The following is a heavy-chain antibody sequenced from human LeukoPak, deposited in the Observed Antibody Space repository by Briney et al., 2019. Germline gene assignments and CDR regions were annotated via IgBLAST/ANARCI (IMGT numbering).Heavy chain of an antibody. D-gene: IGHD3-10*01. CDR2: ISSSSSTI. CDR3: ARLAHLSGYFDY. Sequence: GGSLRLSCAASGFTFSSYSMNWVRQAPGKGLEWVSYISSSSSTIYYADSVKGRFTISRDNAKNSLYLQMNSLRAEDTAVYYCARLAHLSGYFDYWGQGTWSPSPQ. V-gene: IGHV3-48*04. CDR1: GFTFSSYS. J-gene: IGHJ4*02.